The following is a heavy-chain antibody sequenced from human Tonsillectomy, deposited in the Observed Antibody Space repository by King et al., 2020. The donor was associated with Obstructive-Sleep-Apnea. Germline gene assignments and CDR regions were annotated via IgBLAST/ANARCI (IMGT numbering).Heavy chain of an antibody. CDR2: IGTAGDT. CDR3: ARGGLGYCSSTSCYYYYYGMDV. CDR1: AFTFSSYD. D-gene: IGHD2-2*01. J-gene: IGHJ6*02. V-gene: IGHV3-13*01. Sequence: VQLVESGGGLVQPGGSLRLSCAASAFTFSSYDMHWVRQATGKGLEWVSSIGTAGDTYFPGSVKGRFTISRENAKNSLYLQMNSLRAGDTAVYYCARGGLGYCSSTSCYYYYYGMDVWGQGTTVTVSS.